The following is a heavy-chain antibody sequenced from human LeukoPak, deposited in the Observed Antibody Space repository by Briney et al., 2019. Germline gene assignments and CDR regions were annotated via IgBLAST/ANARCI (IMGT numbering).Heavy chain of an antibody. CDR1: GFTFTSSA. CDR2: IVVGSGNT. J-gene: IGHJ5*02. Sequence: ASVKVSCKASGFTFTSSAVQWVRQARGQRLEWIGWIVVGSGNTNYAQKIQERVTITRDMSTSTAYMELSSLRSEDTAVYYCAAAFNITGGGNWFDPWGQGTLVTVSS. D-gene: IGHD1-20*01. V-gene: IGHV1-58*01. CDR3: AAAFNITGGGNWFDP.